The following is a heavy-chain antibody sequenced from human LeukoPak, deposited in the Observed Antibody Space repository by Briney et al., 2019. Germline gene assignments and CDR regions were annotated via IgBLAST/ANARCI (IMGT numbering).Heavy chain of an antibody. D-gene: IGHD1-1*01. Sequence: GGSLRLSCAASGFTLSYYWMSWVRQAPGKGLERVANIQEDGSNRYYVGSVKGRFTISRDNAKNSVYLQMNSLRAEDTAVYYCAREARGTRAAFDIWGQGTMVTVS. CDR3: AREARGTRAAFDI. CDR2: IQEDGSNR. CDR1: GFTLSYYW. V-gene: IGHV3-7*01. J-gene: IGHJ3*02.